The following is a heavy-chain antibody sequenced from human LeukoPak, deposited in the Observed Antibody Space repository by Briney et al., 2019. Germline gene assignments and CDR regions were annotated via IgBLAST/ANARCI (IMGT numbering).Heavy chain of an antibody. J-gene: IGHJ4*02. CDR3: ASSVRYYDILTGSDY. D-gene: IGHD3-9*01. CDR2: MSSSGTTI. V-gene: IGHV3-11*01. Sequence: GGSLRLSCVASGFTFSDHYMSWIRQAPGKGLEWVSYMSSSGTTIYYADSVKGRFTISRDNAKNSLYLQMNSLRAEDTAVYYCASSVRYYDILTGSDYWGQGTLVTVSS. CDR1: GFTFSDHY.